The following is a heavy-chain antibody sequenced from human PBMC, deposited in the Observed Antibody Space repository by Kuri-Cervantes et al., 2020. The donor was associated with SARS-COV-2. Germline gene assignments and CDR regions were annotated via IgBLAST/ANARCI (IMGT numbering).Heavy chain of an antibody. CDR2: NYYSGST. J-gene: IGHJ5*02. V-gene: IGHV4-39*01. CDR3: ASSSPLYCSSTSCYVGIGHNWFDP. Sequence: SETLSLTCTVSGGSISSSSYYWGWIRQPPGKGLEWIGSNYYSGSTYYNPSLKSRVTIFVDTSKNQFSLKLSSVTAADTAVYYCASSSPLYCSSTSCYVGIGHNWFDPWGQGTLVTVSS. CDR1: GGSISSSSYY. D-gene: IGHD2-2*01.